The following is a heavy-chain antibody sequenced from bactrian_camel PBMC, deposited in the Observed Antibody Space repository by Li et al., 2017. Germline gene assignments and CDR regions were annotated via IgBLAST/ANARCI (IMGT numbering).Heavy chain of an antibody. V-gene: IGHV3S40*01. D-gene: IGHD6*01. CDR1: GFRFNHTA. CDR2: IHRGGGSI. Sequence: VQLVESGGGLVRPGGSLRLSCATSGFRFNHTAMSWARQAPGKELEWVSTIHRGGGSITYADSVKGRFTISQDSARNTVYLQMNNLQPEDTATYYCAEGRGSRGEHRYSLNYWGQGTQVTVS. J-gene: IGHJ4*01. CDR3: AEGRGSRGEHRYSLNY.